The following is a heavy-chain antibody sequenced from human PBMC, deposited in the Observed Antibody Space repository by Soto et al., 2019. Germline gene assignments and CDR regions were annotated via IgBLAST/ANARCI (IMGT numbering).Heavy chain of an antibody. Sequence: QVQLVQSGAEVKKPGASVKVSCKASGYTFTSSGISWVRQAPGQGLEWMGWISVYNGNTNYAQNLQGRVTMTTDTSTNTAHMELRSLRSDDTAVYYCARDPQFSGSQSGGGDAFDIWGQGTMVTVSS. V-gene: IGHV1-18*01. CDR1: GYTFTSSG. CDR3: ARDPQFSGSQSGGGDAFDI. CDR2: ISVYNGNT. J-gene: IGHJ3*02. D-gene: IGHD1-26*01.